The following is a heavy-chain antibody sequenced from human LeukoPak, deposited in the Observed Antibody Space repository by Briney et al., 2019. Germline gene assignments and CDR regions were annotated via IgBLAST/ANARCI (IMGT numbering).Heavy chain of an antibody. V-gene: IGHV1-2*02. CDR3: ARGPEYGGTIDY. Sequence: ASVKVSCKASGYTFIGHYIHWVRQAPGQGLEWMGWINPNSDATKYSQKFQGRVTMTRDTSISTTYMDLTRLTSDDTAVYYCARGPEYGGTIDYWGQGTLVTVSS. D-gene: IGHD4-23*01. J-gene: IGHJ4*02. CDR1: GYTFIGHY. CDR2: INPNSDAT.